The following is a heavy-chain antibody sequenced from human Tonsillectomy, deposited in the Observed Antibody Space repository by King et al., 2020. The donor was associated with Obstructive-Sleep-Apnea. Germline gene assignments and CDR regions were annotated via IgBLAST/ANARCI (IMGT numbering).Heavy chain of an antibody. CDR1: DFTFSRYW. D-gene: IGHD3-10*01. CDR2: IKEDGSVE. CDR3: VRDTSPDITKSGGRSYFDALDV. J-gene: IGHJ3*01. V-gene: IGHV3-7*01. Sequence: VQLVESGGGMVHPGESLRLSCAASDFTFSRYWMTWVRQAPGKGLEWVANIKEDGSVEHYVDSVKGRFSISRDNAKASLYLQMNSLTAEDTADYHCVRDTSPDITKSGGRSYFDALDVWGQGTTVTVSS.